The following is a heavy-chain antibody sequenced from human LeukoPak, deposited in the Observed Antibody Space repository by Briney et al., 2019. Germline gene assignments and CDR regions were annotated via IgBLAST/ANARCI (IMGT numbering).Heavy chain of an antibody. V-gene: IGHV3-7*01. CDR3: ARDRDGIALIRDRTYYYMDV. D-gene: IGHD3-10*01. Sequence: GGSLRLSCAASGFTFSSHWMSWVRQAPGKGLEWVANTNQDGSEKYYVDSVKGRFIISRDNAKNSLYFQMNSLRAEDTAVYYCARDRDGIALIRDRTYYYMDVWGKGTTVTVSS. J-gene: IGHJ6*03. CDR2: TNQDGSEK. CDR1: GFTFSSHW.